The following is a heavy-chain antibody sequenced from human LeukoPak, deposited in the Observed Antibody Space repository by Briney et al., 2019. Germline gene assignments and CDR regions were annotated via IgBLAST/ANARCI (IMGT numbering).Heavy chain of an antibody. D-gene: IGHD6-13*01. CDR3: ARRGSSSWYTANY. Sequence: GESLKISCKGSGYSFTSYWIGWVRQMPGKGLGWMGIIYPGDSDTRYSPSFQGQVTISADKSISTAYLQWSSLKASDTAMYYCARRGSSSWYTANYWGQGTLVTVSS. J-gene: IGHJ4*02. V-gene: IGHV5-51*01. CDR2: IYPGDSDT. CDR1: GYSFTSYW.